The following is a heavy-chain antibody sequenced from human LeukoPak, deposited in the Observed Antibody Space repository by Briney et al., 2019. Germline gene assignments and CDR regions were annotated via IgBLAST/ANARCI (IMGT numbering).Heavy chain of an antibody. CDR2: LNPEDAET. J-gene: IGHJ4*02. CDR3: ATEIVGYGDVHYFDS. V-gene: IGHV1-24*01. D-gene: IGHD4-17*01. Sequence: GASVEVSCKVSGYTLTEISMHWVRQAPGQGLEWMGGLNPEDAETIYARSFQGRLTVTEDTSTDTAYMELSSLRSEDTAMYYCATEIVGYGDVHYFDSWGQGTLVTVSS. CDR1: GYTLTEIS.